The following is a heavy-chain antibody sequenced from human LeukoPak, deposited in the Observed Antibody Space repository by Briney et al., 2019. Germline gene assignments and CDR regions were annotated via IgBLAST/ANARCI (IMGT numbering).Heavy chain of an antibody. CDR2: LSANGGKT. CDR1: GFTVNRNY. D-gene: IGHD2-8*01. Sequence: GGPLRLPCAPSGFTVNRNYMSGVPKAPGKGLEGVSILSANGGKTFYADSVKGRFTISRDNSKNTLYLQMNGLRAEDTAVYYCAKGKDCANGVCRTFDYWGQGTLVAVSS. J-gene: IGHJ4*02. CDR3: AKGKDCANGVCRTFDY. V-gene: IGHV3-23*01.